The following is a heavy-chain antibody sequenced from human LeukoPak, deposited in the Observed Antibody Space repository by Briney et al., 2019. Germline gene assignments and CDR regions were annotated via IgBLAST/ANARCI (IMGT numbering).Heavy chain of an antibody. Sequence: GGSLRLSCAASGFTFSSYSMNWVRQAPGKGLEWVSSITSSSIGIYYADSVKGRFTISRDNAKNSLYLQMNSLRAEDTAVYYCAELGITMIGGVWGKGTTVTISS. D-gene: IGHD3-10*02. CDR1: GFTFSSYS. CDR2: ITSSSIGI. CDR3: AELGITMIGGV. V-gene: IGHV3-21*01. J-gene: IGHJ6*04.